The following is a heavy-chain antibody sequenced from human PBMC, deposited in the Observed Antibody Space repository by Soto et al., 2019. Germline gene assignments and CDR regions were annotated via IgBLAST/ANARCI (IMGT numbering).Heavy chain of an antibody. V-gene: IGHV3-53*02. CDR3: ARATEWNALDI. CDR2: IYRGGST. CDR1: GFSVSSDY. J-gene: IGHJ3*02. Sequence: DVQLVETGGGWIQPGGSLRLSCAASGFSVSSDYMNWVLQDPGKGLEWVSVIYRGGSTYYADSVRGRFTISRDNSENTLFLQMNSLRAEDTAVYYCARATEWNALDIWGQGTMVTVSS. D-gene: IGHD3-3*01.